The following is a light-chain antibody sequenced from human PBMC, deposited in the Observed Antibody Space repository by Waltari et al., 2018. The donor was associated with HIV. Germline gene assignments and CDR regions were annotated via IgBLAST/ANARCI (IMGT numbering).Light chain of an antibody. CDR2: DAS. Sequence: EVVLTQSPSTLSLSQGERATLSCRASQNIGNYLAWYQQKPGQAPRLLNYDASTRASGIPARFSGSGSGTDFTLTISSLEPEDVAVYYCQQRSNWPPVTFGQGTRLEI. V-gene: IGKV3-11*01. J-gene: IGKJ5*01. CDR1: QNIGNY. CDR3: QQRSNWPPVT.